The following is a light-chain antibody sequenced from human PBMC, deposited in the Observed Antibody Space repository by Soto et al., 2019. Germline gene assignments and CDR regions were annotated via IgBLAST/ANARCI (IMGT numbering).Light chain of an antibody. V-gene: IGKV1-39*01. J-gene: IGKJ3*01. CDR1: QSIDFY. CDR3: QHYDIYGRLT. CDR2: SVS. Sequence: DIQMTQSPSSLSASVGDRVTITCRASQSIDFYVNWYQQKPGKAPKLLVHSVSALHSGVPSRFSGSGSGSDFTLTISSLQPDDFATYYCQHYDIYGRLTFGPGTTVDIK.